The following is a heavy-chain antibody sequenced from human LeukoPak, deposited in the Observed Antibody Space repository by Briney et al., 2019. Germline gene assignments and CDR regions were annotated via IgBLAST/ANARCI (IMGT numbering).Heavy chain of an antibody. D-gene: IGHD3-22*01. V-gene: IGHV4-39*01. Sequence: SETLSLTCTVSGGSISSSSYSWGWIRQPPGKGLEWIGSMYYSGGTYYNPSLKGRVTISVDTSENQFSLNVTSVTAADTAVYYCARPNYYDTDYFDLWGQGTLVTVSS. CDR1: GGSISSSSYS. J-gene: IGHJ4*02. CDR2: MYYSGGT. CDR3: ARPNYYDTDYFDL.